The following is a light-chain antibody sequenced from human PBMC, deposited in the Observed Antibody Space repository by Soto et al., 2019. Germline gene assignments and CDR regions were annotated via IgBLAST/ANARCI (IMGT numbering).Light chain of an antibody. V-gene: IGKV1-33*01. CDR3: QHYDSLPPT. CDR2: DAF. CDR1: QAIKNY. Sequence: DIQMTQSPSSLSAFVGDSITITCQASQAIKNYLNWYQHKPGKAPTLLIYDAFKSDTGVPSRFSGSGSGTDFAFTINNLQPVDLATYFCQHYDSLPPTFGGGTRV. J-gene: IGKJ4*01.